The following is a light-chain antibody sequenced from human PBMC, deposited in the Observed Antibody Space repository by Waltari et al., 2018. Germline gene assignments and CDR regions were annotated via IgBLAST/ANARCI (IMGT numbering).Light chain of an antibody. Sequence: SSQLTQPSSVSLSPGQTARITCSGDALTRQYVYWYQLKPGLAPVMVIYKDTRRPPGIAERFSASTSGTTVTLTSSGVQAEDEADYYCHSSDMTGTWVFGGGTRLTVL. V-gene: IGLV3-25*03. J-gene: IGLJ3*02. CDR1: ALTRQY. CDR3: HSSDMTGTWV. CDR2: KDT.